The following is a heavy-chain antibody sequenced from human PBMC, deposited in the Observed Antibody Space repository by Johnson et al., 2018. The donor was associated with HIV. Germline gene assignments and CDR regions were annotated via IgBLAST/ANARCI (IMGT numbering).Heavy chain of an antibody. J-gene: IGHJ3*02. D-gene: IGHD3-22*01. CDR1: GFTVSSNY. V-gene: IGHV3-53*01. Sequence: VQLVESGGGLIQPGGSLRLSCAASGFTVSSNYMSWVRQAPGKGLEWVSIIYGGGSTYYADSVKGRFTISRDNSKNSLYLQMNTLRPEDTALYYCAKDLVVINVRYAFHIWGQGTMVTVS. CDR2: IYGGGST. CDR3: AKDLVVINVRYAFHI.